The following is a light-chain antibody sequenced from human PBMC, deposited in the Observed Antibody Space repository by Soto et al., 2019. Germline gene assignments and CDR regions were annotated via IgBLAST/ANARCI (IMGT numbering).Light chain of an antibody. J-gene: IGKJ1*01. Sequence: DIQMTQSPSTLSRSVGDRVTITCRASQSISTYLAWHQQKPGKAPKLLIYKASSLESGVPSRFSGSGSGAEFTLTISSLQPDDFATYYCQQYNTYSRTFGQGTKEDIK. CDR1: QSISTY. CDR3: QQYNTYSRT. CDR2: KAS. V-gene: IGKV1-5*03.